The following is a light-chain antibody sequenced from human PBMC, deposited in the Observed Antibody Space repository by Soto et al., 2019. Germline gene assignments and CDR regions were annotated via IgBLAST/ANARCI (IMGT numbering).Light chain of an antibody. J-gene: IGLJ1*01. CDR3: GTWDSSLSVGV. CDR2: ENK. V-gene: IGLV1-51*02. CDR1: SSNIGNNY. Sequence: QSVLTQPPSVSAAPEQKVTISCSGSSSNIGNNYVSCYQQLPGTAPKLLIHENKKRPSGIPDRFSGTKSGTSATLGITGLQTGDEADYYCGTWDSSLSVGVFGTGTKLTVL.